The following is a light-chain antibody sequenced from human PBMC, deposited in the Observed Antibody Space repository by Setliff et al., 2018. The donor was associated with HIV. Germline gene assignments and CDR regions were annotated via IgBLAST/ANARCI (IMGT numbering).Light chain of an antibody. CDR2: EVN. J-gene: IGLJ2*01. CDR3: CSYAGSATLV. CDR1: SSDVGIYNL. Sequence: QSALAQPASVSGSPGPSIAISCTGTSSDVGIYNLVSWYQHHPGKAPKLIIYEVNKRPSGVSNRFSGSKSGNTASLTISGLQPEDETDYYCCSYAGSATLVFGGGTKVTVL. V-gene: IGLV2-23*02.